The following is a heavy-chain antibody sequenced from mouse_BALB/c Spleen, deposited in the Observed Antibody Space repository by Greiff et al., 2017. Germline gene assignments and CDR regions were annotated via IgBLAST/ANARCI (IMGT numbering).Heavy chain of an antibody. CDR3: ARLGLRYAMDY. CDR1: GYTFTDYA. Sequence: VQLQQSGAELVRPGVSVKISCKGSGYTFTDYAMHWVKQSHAKSLEWIGVISTYYGDASYNQKFKGKATMTVDKSSSTAYMELARLTSEDSAIYYCARLGLRYAMDYWGQGTSVTASS. D-gene: IGHD3-1*01. V-gene: IGHV1S137*01. CDR2: ISTYYGDA. J-gene: IGHJ4*01.